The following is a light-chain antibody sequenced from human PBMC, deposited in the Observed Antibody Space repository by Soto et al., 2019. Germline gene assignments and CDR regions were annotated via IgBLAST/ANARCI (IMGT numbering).Light chain of an antibody. V-gene: IGKV3-20*01. CDR2: GAS. CDR3: QQYGSSPRT. CDR1: QSVSSSY. Sequence: EIVLTQSPGTLSLSPGERATLSCRASQSVSSSYLAWYQQKPGQAPRLLIYGASSRATGIPDRFSGSGSVTDFTLTIRRLEPEDCVVYYCQQYGSSPRTFGQGTKVEIK. J-gene: IGKJ1*01.